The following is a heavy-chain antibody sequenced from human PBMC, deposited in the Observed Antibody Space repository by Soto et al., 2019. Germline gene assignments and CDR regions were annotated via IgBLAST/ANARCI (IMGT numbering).Heavy chain of an antibody. Sequence: PSETLSLTCPVSGDSISSRGYYWSWIRQHPGKGLEWIGYIYHTGSAYYSPSLESRITISVDTSKHQFSLNLTSATAADTAVYYCARDWGYCSSTSCLAGMDVWGQGTTVTVSS. J-gene: IGHJ6*02. CDR2: IYHTGSA. CDR1: GDSISSRGYY. CDR3: ARDWGYCSSTSCLAGMDV. D-gene: IGHD2-2*01. V-gene: IGHV4-31*03.